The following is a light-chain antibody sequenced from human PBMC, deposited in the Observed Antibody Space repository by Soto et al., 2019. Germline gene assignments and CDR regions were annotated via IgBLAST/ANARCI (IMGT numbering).Light chain of an antibody. J-gene: IGLJ1*01. CDR2: EVS. CDR3: SSYTSSHTYV. CDR1: SSDVGGYNY. V-gene: IGLV2-14*01. Sequence: QSVLTQPASVSGSPGQSITISCTGTSSDVGGYNYVSWYQQHPGKAPKLMIYEVSNRLSGVSDRFSASKSGDTASLIISGLQAEDEADYYCSSYTSSHTYVFGTGTKVTVL.